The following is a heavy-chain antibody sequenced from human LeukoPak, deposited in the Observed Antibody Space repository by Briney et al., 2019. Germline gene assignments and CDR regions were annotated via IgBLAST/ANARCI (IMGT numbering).Heavy chain of an antibody. CDR2: IYYSGST. V-gene: IGHV4-39*01. J-gene: IGHJ3*02. CDR3: ARLTPVAGNAFDI. D-gene: IGHD6-19*01. CDR1: GGSISSSSYY. Sequence: SETLCLTCTVSGGSISSSSYYWGWIRQPPGKGLEWIGSIYYSGSTYYNPSLKSRVTISVDTSKNEFSLKLSSVTAADTAVYYCARLTPVAGNAFDIWGQGTMVTVSS.